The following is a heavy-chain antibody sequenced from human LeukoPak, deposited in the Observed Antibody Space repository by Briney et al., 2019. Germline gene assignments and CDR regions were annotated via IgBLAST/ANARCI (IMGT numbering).Heavy chain of an antibody. Sequence: GGSLRLSCAASGLTLSSYTMSWVRQAPGKGLEWVSSISGGEGYTYYADSVKGRFTISRDNSENTLYLQMSSLRAEDTAVYYCATPTTYFHDSSAFDWGQGTLVTVSS. J-gene: IGHJ4*02. CDR3: ATPTTYFHDSSAFD. CDR1: GLTLSSYT. D-gene: IGHD3-22*01. CDR2: ISGGEGYT. V-gene: IGHV3-23*01.